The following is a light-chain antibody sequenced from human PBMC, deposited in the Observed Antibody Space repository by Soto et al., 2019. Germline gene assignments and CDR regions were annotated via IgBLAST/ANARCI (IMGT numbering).Light chain of an antibody. CDR3: CSYAGSYSYV. V-gene: IGLV2-11*01. CDR1: SSDVGRSNY. CDR2: DVN. Sequence: QSALTQPRSVSGSPGQSVTISCTGTSSDVGRSNYVSWYQQHPGRAPKFIIYDVNKRPSGVPDRFSGSKSGNTASLTISGLQVEDEADYYCCSYAGSYSYVFGIGTKVTVL. J-gene: IGLJ1*01.